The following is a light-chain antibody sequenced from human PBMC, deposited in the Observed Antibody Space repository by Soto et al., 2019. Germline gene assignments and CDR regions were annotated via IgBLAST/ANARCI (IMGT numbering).Light chain of an antibody. CDR3: QQYYETPYT. V-gene: IGKV4-1*01. J-gene: IGKJ2*01. CDR2: WAS. CDR1: QSVLYSSNNKNY. Sequence: DIVMTQSPDSLAVSLGERATINCRSSQSVLYSSNNKNYLSWYQQKPGQPPKLLIYWASARESGVPDRFSGSGSGTDFTLTISSLQAEEVAVYYCQQYYETPYTVGQGTKLEIK.